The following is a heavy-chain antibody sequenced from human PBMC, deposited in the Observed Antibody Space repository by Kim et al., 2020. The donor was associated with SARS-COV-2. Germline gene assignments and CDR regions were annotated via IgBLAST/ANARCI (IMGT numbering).Heavy chain of an antibody. J-gene: IGHJ4*02. Sequence: NGNTNYAQKLQGRVTMTTDTSTSTAYMELRSLRSDDTAVYYCATGGESLYWGQGTLVTVSS. CDR3: ATGGESLY. CDR2: NGNT. D-gene: IGHD2-21*01. V-gene: IGHV1-18*01.